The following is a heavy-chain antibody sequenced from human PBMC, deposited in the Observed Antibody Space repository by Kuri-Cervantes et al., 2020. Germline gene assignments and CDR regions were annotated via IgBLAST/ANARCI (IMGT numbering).Heavy chain of an antibody. CDR3: ARLLSAVAGTFDY. Sequence: SETLSLTCTVSGGSVSSGTHYWSWIRQPPGKGLEWIGSIYHSGSTYYNPSLKSRVTISVGTSKNQFSLKLSSVTAADTAVYYCARLLSAVAGTFDYWGQGTLVTVSS. CDR2: IYHSGST. J-gene: IGHJ4*02. V-gene: IGHV4-39*07. CDR1: GGSVSSGTHY. D-gene: IGHD6-19*01.